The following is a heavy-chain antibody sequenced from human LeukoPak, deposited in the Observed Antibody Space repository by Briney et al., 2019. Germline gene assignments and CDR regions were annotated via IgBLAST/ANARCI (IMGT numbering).Heavy chain of an antibody. CDR3: ARGGSWIGADY. CDR2: ICYSGST. Sequence: SETLSLTCTVSGDSTSTYYWSWIRQPPGKGLEWIGYICYSGSTNYNPSLRSRVTISVDTSKNQFSLILSSVSAADTAVYFCARGGSWIGADYWGQGTLVTVSS. CDR1: GDSTSTYY. J-gene: IGHJ4*02. V-gene: IGHV4-59*08. D-gene: IGHD6-13*01.